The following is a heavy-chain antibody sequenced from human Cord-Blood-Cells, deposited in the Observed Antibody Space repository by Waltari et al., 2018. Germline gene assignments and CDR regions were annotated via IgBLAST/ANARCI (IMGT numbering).Heavy chain of an antibody. V-gene: IGHV1-3*01. J-gene: IGHJ4*02. CDR3: ARGAQQLVGLFDY. CDR2: INAGNGNT. CDR1: GYTFTSYT. Sequence: QVQLVQSGAEVKKPGASVKVSCKASGYTFTSYTMHWVRQAPGQRLEWMGWINAGNGNTKYSQKFQGRVTITRDTSASTAYMELSSLRSEDTAVYYCARGAQQLVGLFDYWGQGTLVTVSS. D-gene: IGHD6-13*01.